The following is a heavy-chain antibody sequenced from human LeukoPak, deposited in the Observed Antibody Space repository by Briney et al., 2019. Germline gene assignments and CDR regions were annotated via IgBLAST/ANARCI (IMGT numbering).Heavy chain of an antibody. V-gene: IGHV4-34*01. Sequence: SETLSLTCAVYGGSFSGYHWSWIRQPPGKGLEWIGEINHSGSTNYNPSPKSRVTISVDTSKNQFSLKLSSVTAADTAVYYCARGRFEYSSSSIPKPSYYYYMDVWGKGTTVTVSS. J-gene: IGHJ6*03. CDR2: INHSGST. D-gene: IGHD6-6*01. CDR3: ARGRFEYSSSSIPKPSYYYYMDV. CDR1: GGSFSGYH.